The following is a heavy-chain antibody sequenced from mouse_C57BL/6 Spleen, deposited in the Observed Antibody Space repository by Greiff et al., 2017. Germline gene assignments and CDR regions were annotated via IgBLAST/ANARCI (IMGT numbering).Heavy chain of an antibody. D-gene: IGHD2-4*01. Sequence: QVQLQQPGAELVRPGSSVKLSCKASGYTFTSYWMHWVKQRPIQGLEWIGNIDPSDSETHYNQKFKDKATLSVDKSSSTAYMQRSSLTSEDSAVYYCARVDYDGGPRFAYWGQGTLVTVSA. CDR2: IDPSDSET. CDR1: GYTFTSYW. V-gene: IGHV1-52*01. J-gene: IGHJ3*01. CDR3: ARVDYDGGPRFAY.